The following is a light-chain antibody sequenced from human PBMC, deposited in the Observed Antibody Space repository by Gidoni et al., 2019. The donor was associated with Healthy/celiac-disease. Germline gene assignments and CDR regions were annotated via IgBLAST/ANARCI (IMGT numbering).Light chain of an antibody. V-gene: IGKV1-33*01. J-gene: IGKJ2*02. CDR2: DAS. CDR1: QDISNY. Sequence: DIQMTQSPSSLSASVGDRVTITCQASQDISNYLNWYQQTPEKAPKLLIYDASNLETGVPSRFSGSGSGTDFTFTINSLQPEGIATYYCQQYDNLPWTFGQGTKLEIK. CDR3: QQYDNLPWT.